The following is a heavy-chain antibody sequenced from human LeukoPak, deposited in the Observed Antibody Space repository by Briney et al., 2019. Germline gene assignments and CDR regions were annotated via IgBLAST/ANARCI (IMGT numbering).Heavy chain of an antibody. D-gene: IGHD6-6*01. CDR2: INHSGST. Sequence: KPSETLSLTCAVYGGSFSGYYWSWIRQPPGKGLEWIGEINHSGSTNYNPSLKSRVTISVDTSKNQFSLKLSSVTAADTAVYYCARGRPYSSSSFYYYYGMDVWGQGTTVTVSS. J-gene: IGHJ6*02. CDR3: ARGRPYSSSSFYYYYGMDV. CDR1: GGSFSGYY. V-gene: IGHV4-34*01.